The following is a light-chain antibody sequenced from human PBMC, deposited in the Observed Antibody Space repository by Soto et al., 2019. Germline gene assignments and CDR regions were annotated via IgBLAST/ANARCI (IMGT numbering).Light chain of an antibody. CDR2: AAS. V-gene: IGKV1-39*01. CDR3: QQSYSSPFT. Sequence: DIHMTESPSSLPASVGDRVTITCRANQSISSYLAWYQQKPGKAPKLLIYAASSLQSGVPSRFSGSGSGTDFTLTISSLQPEDFGTYYCQQSYSSPFTFGQGTRLEIK. J-gene: IGKJ5*01. CDR1: QSISSY.